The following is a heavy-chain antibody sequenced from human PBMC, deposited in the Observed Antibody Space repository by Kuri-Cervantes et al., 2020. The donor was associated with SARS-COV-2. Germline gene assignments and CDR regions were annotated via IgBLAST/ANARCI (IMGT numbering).Heavy chain of an antibody. CDR3: ARVMLLNSMIVVVHGFDI. V-gene: IGHV1-69*06. Sequence: SVKVSCKASGGTFSSYAISWVRQAPGQGLEWMGGIIPIFGTANYAQKFQGRVMITADKSTSTAYMELSSLRSEDTAVYYCARVMLLNSMIVVVHGFDIWGQGTMVTVSS. CDR1: GGTFSSYA. J-gene: IGHJ3*02. CDR2: IIPIFGTA. D-gene: IGHD3-22*01.